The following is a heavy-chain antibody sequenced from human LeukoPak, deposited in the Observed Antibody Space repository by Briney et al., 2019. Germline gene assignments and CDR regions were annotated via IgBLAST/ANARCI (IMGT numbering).Heavy chain of an antibody. Sequence: PGGSLRLSCAASGFTVSSNYMSWVRQAPGKGLEWVSVIYSGGSTYYADSVKGRFTISRDNSKNTLYLQMNSLRAEDTAVYYCARDRRAVAGKYYYYYYGVDVWGQGTTVTVSS. D-gene: IGHD6-19*01. CDR2: IYSGGST. CDR3: ARDRRAVAGKYYYYYYGVDV. V-gene: IGHV3-66*01. J-gene: IGHJ6*02. CDR1: GFTVSSNY.